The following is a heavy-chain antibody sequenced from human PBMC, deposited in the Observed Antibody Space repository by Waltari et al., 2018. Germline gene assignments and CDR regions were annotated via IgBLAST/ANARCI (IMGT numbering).Heavy chain of an antibody. V-gene: IGHV4-34*01. Sequence: QVQLQQWGAGLLKPSETLSLTCAVYGGSFSGYYWSWIRQPPGKGLEWIGEINHSGSTNYNPSLKSRVTISVDTSKNQFSLKLSSVTAADTAVYYCARSYDFWSGFNYYYYYGMDVWGQGTTVTVSS. CDR2: INHSGST. CDR1: GGSFSGYY. CDR3: ARSYDFWSGFNYYYYYGMDV. D-gene: IGHD3-3*01. J-gene: IGHJ6*02.